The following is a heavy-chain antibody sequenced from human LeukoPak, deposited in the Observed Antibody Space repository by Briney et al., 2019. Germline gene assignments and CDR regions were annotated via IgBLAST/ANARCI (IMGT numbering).Heavy chain of an antibody. CDR1: GYTFTSYG. CDR3: ARGVFVGATPAGAFDI. J-gene: IGHJ3*02. D-gene: IGHD1-26*01. Sequence: ASVKVSCKASGYTFTSYGISWVRQAPGQGLEWVGWISAYNGNTNYAQKLQGRVTMTTDTSTSTAYMELRSLRSDDTAVYYCARGVFVGATPAGAFDIWGQGTMVTVSS. V-gene: IGHV1-18*01. CDR2: ISAYNGNT.